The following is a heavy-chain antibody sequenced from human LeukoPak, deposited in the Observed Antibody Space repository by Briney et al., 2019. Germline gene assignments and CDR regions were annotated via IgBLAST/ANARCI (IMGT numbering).Heavy chain of an antibody. CDR2: IYYSGST. J-gene: IGHJ4*02. V-gene: IGHV4-39*01. Sequence: SETLSLTCTVSGGSISSSSYYWGWIRQPPGKGLEWIGSIYYSGSTYYNPSLKSRVTISVDTSKNQFSLKLSSVTAADTVVYYCGSWVCGGDCSYFDYWGQGTLVTVSS. CDR1: GGSISSSSYY. CDR3: GSWVCGGDCSYFDY. D-gene: IGHD2-21*02.